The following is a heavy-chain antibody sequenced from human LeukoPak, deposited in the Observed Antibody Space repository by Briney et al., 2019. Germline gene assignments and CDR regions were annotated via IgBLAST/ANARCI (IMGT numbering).Heavy chain of an antibody. CDR3: ARDYDSSGYLFDY. J-gene: IGHJ4*02. CDR1: GYSFASHW. CDR2: IYPGDSDT. D-gene: IGHD3-22*01. V-gene: IGHV5-51*01. Sequence: GESLKISCKGSGYSFASHWIGWVRQMPGKGLEWMGIIYPGDSDTRYSPSFQGQVTISADKSISTAYLQWSSLKASDTAMYYCARDYDSSGYLFDYWGQGTLVTVSS.